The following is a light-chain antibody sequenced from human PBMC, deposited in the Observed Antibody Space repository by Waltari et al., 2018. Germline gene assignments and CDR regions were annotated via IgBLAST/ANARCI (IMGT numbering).Light chain of an antibody. Sequence: QSVMTQPPSASGTPGQTITFPCSGSSSNIGSNSVYWYQQFPGKPPQLLIYRDDRRPSWVPDRISGSKSGTSASLAISGLRSEDEADYYCLAWDDSMSGWVFGGGTKLTVL. CDR1: SSNIGSNS. V-gene: IGLV1-47*01. J-gene: IGLJ3*02. CDR2: RDD. CDR3: LAWDDSMSGWV.